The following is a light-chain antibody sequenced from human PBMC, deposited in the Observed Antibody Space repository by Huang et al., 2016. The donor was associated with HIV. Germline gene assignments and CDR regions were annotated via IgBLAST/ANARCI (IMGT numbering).Light chain of an antibody. CDR1: QSVLYNSNNKNY. V-gene: IGKV4-1*01. CDR2: WAA. Sequence: DIVMTQSPDSLAVSLGERATINCKSSQSVLYNSNNKNYLAWYQQKPGQPPKLLICWAATRESGVPDRFSGSGSGTDSTLTISSLQAEDVAVYYCQQYYSTPYTFGQGTKLEIK. J-gene: IGKJ2*01. CDR3: QQYYSTPYT.